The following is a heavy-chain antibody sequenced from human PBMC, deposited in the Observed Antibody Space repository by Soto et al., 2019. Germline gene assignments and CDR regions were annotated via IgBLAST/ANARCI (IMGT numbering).Heavy chain of an antibody. CDR2: IYYSGST. Sequence: SETLSLTCTVSGGSISSGDYYWSWIRQPPGKGLEWIGYIYYSGSTYYNPSLKSRVTISVDTSKNQFSLKLSSVTAADTAVYYCASHSYGYIFYEYWGQGNLVTVSS. J-gene: IGHJ4*02. CDR3: ASHSYGYIFYEY. CDR1: GGSISSGDYY. D-gene: IGHD5-18*01. V-gene: IGHV4-30-4*01.